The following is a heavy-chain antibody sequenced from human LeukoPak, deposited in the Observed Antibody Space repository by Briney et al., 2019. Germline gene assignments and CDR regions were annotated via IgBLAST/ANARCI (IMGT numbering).Heavy chain of an antibody. J-gene: IGHJ4*02. V-gene: IGHV4-39*02. D-gene: IGHD3-10*01. Sequence: SETLSLTCIVSGGSISSSSYYWGWIRQPPGKGLEWIVSIYYGGRTYYNPSLKSRVTISVDTSKNQFSLKVTSVTAADTAVYYCAREGYTMVRGVPLDDWGQGTLVTVS. CDR3: AREGYTMVRGVPLDD. CDR2: IYYGGRT. CDR1: GGSISSSSYY.